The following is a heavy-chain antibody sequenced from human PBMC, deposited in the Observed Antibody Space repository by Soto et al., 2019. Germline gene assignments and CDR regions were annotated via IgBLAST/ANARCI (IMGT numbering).Heavy chain of an antibody. Sequence: VKVSCKASGFTFTRYGITWVRQAPGQGLEWMGGIIPIFGTANYAQKFQGRVTITADESTSTAYMELSSLRSEDTAVYYCARGGITMVRGVSGHYYYYGMDVWGQGTTVTVSS. CDR2: IIPIFGTA. J-gene: IGHJ6*02. D-gene: IGHD3-10*01. CDR1: GFTFTRYG. CDR3: ARGGITMVRGVSGHYYYYGMDV. V-gene: IGHV1-69*13.